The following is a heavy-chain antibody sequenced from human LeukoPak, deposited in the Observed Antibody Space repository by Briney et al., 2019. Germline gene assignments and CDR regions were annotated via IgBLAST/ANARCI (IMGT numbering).Heavy chain of an antibody. D-gene: IGHD6-13*01. CDR3: ARDLQYGPSSPYYYYGMDV. CDR2: ISWDGGST. CDR1: GFTFDDYA. J-gene: IGHJ6*02. V-gene: IGHV3-43D*03. Sequence: PGGSLRLSCAASGFTFDDYAMHWVRQAPGKGLEWVSLISWDGGSTYYADSVKGRFTISRDNSKNSLYLQMNSLRAEDTAVYYCARDLQYGPSSPYYYYGMDVWGQGTTVTVSS.